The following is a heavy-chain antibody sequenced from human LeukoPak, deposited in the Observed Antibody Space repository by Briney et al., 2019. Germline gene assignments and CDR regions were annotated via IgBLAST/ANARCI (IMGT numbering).Heavy chain of an antibody. J-gene: IGHJ4*02. CDR3: AREAAGTLNYYFDY. CDR1: GGSISSSSYY. Sequence: PSETLALTCTVSGGSISSSSYYWGWIRQPPGKGLEWIGRIYYSGSTYYNPSLKSRVTISVDTSKNQFSLKLSSVTAADTAVYYCAREAAGTLNYYFDYWGQGTLVTVSS. V-gene: IGHV4-39*07. CDR2: IYYSGST. D-gene: IGHD6-13*01.